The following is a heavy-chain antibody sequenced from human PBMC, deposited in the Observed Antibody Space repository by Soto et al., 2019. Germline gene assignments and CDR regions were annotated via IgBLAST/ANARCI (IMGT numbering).Heavy chain of an antibody. CDR2: IYHSGST. CDR1: GYSISSGYY. J-gene: IGHJ5*02. CDR3: ARGRKVYSSGWSEWFDP. D-gene: IGHD6-19*01. V-gene: IGHV4-38-2*01. Sequence: PSETLSLTCAVSGYSISSGYYWGWIRQPPGXGLEWIGSIYHSGSTYYNPSLKSRVTISVDTSKNQFSLKLSSVTAADTAVYYCARGRKVYSSGWSEWFDPWGQGTLVTSPQ.